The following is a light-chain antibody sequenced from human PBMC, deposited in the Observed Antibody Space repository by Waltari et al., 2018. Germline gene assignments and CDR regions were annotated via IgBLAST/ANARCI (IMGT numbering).Light chain of an antibody. CDR2: LGS. V-gene: IGKV2-28*01. CDR1: QSLLHSNGYNY. CDR3: MQSLQTLWT. Sequence: DIVVTQSPLSLPVTPGEPASISCRSSQSLLHSNGYNYLDCYLQKPGQSPQLLIYLGSKVADGVPGRFSGSGSGTDFTLKISRVEAEGVGVYYCMQSLQTLWTFCQVTKVEIK. J-gene: IGKJ1*01.